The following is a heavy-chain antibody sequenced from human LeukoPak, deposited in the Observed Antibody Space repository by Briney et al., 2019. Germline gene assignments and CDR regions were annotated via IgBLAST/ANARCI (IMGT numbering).Heavy chain of an antibody. V-gene: IGHV3-15*01. J-gene: IGHJ4*02. Sequence: PGGSLRLSCTASGFTFTNAWMNWVRQAPGKGLEWVGRIKSKGDGETTDYAAPVKGRFTMSRDDSKATLYLQMNSLKAEDTAVYNCTTDLGLTMIRGVIVYWGQGALVTVSS. CDR3: TTDLGLTMIRGVIVY. CDR2: IKSKGDGETT. D-gene: IGHD3-10*01. CDR1: GFTFTNAW.